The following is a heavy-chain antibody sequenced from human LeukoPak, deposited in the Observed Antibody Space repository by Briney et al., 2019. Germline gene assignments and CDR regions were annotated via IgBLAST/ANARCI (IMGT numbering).Heavy chain of an antibody. CDR1: GGSISSSSYY. CDR2: IYYSGST. J-gene: IGHJ6*03. CDR3: AREGPIPNPVYYYYYYMDV. V-gene: IGHV4-39*07. Sequence: PSETLSLTCTVSGGSISSSSYYWGWIRQPPGKGLEWIGSIYYSGSTYYNPSLKSRVTISVDTSKNQFSLKLSSVTAADTAVYYCAREGPIPNPVYYYYYYMDVWGKGTTVTVSS.